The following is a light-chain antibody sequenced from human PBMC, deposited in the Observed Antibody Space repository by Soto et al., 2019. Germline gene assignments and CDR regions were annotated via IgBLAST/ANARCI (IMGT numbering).Light chain of an antibody. J-gene: IGKJ1*01. CDR3: QQSYSTLSWT. V-gene: IGKV1-17*01. Sequence: IQMTQSPSSLSASVVDRVTITCRASQGIRNDLGWYQQKPGKAPKRLIYAASSLQSGVPSRFSGSGSGTEFTLTISSLQPEDFTTYYCQQSYSTLSWTFGQGTKVDIK. CDR1: QGIRND. CDR2: AAS.